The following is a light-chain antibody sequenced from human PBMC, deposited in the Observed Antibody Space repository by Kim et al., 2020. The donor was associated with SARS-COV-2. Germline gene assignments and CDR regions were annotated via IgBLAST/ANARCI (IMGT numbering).Light chain of an antibody. CDR2: DKN. V-gene: IGLV3-19*01. Sequence: ALGQTGRITGLGDSHRKDPASGYQQKPGKAPILVMHDKNNVRPSGVPDRFSGSNSGNTAFLTMTGAQVEDEAAYCCGSRDNNGPGVFGGGTKLTVL. J-gene: IGLJ3*02. CDR3: GSRDNNGPGV. CDR1: SHRKDP.